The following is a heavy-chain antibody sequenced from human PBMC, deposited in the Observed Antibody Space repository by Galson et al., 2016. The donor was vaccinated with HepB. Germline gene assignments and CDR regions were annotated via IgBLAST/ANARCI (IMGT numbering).Heavy chain of an antibody. J-gene: IGHJ4*02. V-gene: IGHV1-3*01. Sequence: SVKVSCKASGCTFIHYDVYWVRQAPGQRLEWMGWMNPGKGTTRTAPRFQDRVTITSDTSASTVYMKLSSLRSEDTAVYYCARGGGALTIVASGALSHWGQGTLVTVSS. CDR2: MNPGKGTT. CDR1: GCTFIHYD. CDR3: ARGGGALTIVASGALSH. D-gene: IGHD4/OR15-4a*01.